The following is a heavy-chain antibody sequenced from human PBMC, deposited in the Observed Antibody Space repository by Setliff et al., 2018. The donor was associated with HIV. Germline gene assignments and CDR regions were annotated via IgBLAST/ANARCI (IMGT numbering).Heavy chain of an antibody. D-gene: IGHD3-22*01. V-gene: IGHV1-69*13. J-gene: IGHJ4*02. Sequence: SVKVSCKAPGGAFSSYALSWVRQAPGQGLEWMGGIIPVFRRGDNAQRFQGRVTITADESTTTVYMELSRLRSEDTAVYYCVRGPSYCYDSSGYYYSQFRYWGQGTLVTVSS. CDR3: VRGPSYCYDSSGYYYSQFRY. CDR2: IIPVFRRG. CDR1: GGAFSSYA.